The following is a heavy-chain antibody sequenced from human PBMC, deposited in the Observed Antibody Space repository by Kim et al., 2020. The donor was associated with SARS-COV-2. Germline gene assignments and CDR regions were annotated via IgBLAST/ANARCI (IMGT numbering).Heavy chain of an antibody. CDR1: GYSFTSYW. V-gene: IGHV5-51*01. CDR3: ARLIGSSWSPDAFDI. D-gene: IGHD6-13*01. J-gene: IGHJ3*02. Sequence: GESLKISCKGSGYSFTSYWIGWVRQMPGKGLEWMGIIYPGDSDTRYSPSFQGQVTISADKSISTAYLQWSSLKASDTAMYYCARLIGSSWSPDAFDIWGQGTNVTVSS. CDR2: IYPGDSDT.